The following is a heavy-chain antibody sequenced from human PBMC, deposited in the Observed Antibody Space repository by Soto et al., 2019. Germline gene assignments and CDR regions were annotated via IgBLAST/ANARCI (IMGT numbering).Heavy chain of an antibody. CDR1: GFTLSIYA. V-gene: IGHV3-30-3*01. Sequence: GVCRRLSCSAPGFTLSIYALHWVRQAPGKGLEWVAVMSPNGNNQYYADSVKCRFTISRDTSKSTLYLQMTSLRPDDTAVYYCATGADFYYDTSRYWGQGTLVTVSS. J-gene: IGHJ4*02. D-gene: IGHD3-22*01. CDR3: ATGADFYYDTSRY. CDR2: MSPNGNNQ.